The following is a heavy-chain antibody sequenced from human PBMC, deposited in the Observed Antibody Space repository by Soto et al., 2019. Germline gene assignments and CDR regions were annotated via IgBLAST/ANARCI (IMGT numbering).Heavy chain of an antibody. D-gene: IGHD5-12*01. CDR1: GFPFDIYA. CDR3: AKPSGYDHYYYMDV. V-gene: IGHV3-23*01. J-gene: IGHJ6*02. Sequence: GGSLRLSCASSGFPFDIYAMSWVRQAPGKGLEWVSTIIGSGGTPYYADSVKGRFTISRDNSKNTLYVQMNSLRADDTAEYYCAKPSGYDHYYYMDVWGQGTMVTVSS. CDR2: IIGSGGTP.